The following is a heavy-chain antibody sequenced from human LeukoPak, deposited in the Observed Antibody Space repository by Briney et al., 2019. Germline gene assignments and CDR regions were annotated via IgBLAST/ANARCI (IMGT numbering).Heavy chain of an antibody. CDR2: ISAYNGNT. Sequence: GASVKVSCKASGYTFTSYGISWVRQAPGQGLEWMGWISAYNGNTNYAQKLQGRVTMTTDTSTSTAYMELRSLRSDDTAVYYCAREGTMVRGVMPNCYYYGMDVWGQGTTVTVSS. V-gene: IGHV1-18*01. CDR3: AREGTMVRGVMPNCYYYGMDV. J-gene: IGHJ6*02. CDR1: GYTFTSYG. D-gene: IGHD3-10*01.